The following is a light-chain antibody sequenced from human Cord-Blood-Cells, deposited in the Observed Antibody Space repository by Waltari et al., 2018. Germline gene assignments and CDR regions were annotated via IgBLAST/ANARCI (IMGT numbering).Light chain of an antibody. CDR1: SSVVGGYTY. Sequence: QSALTQSASVSGSPAQAITIPCTVTSSVVGGYTYVSWYQQHPGKAPKLMIYDVSNRPSGVSNRFSGSKSGNTASLTISGLQAEDEADYYCSSYTSSSSWVFGGGTKLTVL. V-gene: IGLV2-14*01. CDR2: DVS. J-gene: IGLJ3*02. CDR3: SSYTSSSSWV.